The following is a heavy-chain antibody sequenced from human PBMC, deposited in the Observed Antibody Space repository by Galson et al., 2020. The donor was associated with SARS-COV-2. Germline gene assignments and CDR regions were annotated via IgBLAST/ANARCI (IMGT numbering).Heavy chain of an antibody. Sequence: GESLKISCAASGFTFSSYGMHWVRQAPGKGLEWVAVIWYDGSNKYYADSVKGRFTISRDNSKNTLYLQMNSLRAEDTAVYYCAKDGGYSYGSDYYYYGMDVGGQGTTVTVSS. V-gene: IGHV3-33*06. CDR3: AKDGGYSYGSDYYYYGMDV. CDR2: IWYDGSNK. CDR1: GFTFSSYG. J-gene: IGHJ6*02. D-gene: IGHD5-18*01.